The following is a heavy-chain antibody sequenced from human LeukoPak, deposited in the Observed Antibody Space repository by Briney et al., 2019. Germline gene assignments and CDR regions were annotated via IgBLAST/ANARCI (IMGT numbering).Heavy chain of an antibody. Sequence: PGGSLRLSCTASGFTFSNYGMSWVRQAPGKGLKWVSAITSSGRSTDYTDSVKGRFTISRDNSKNTLYLQMNSLRAEDTAVYYCAKRVAGSEGWFDSWGQGTQVTVSS. D-gene: IGHD6-19*01. CDR3: AKRVAGSEGWFDS. CDR1: GFTFSNYG. CDR2: ITSSGRST. V-gene: IGHV3-23*01. J-gene: IGHJ5*01.